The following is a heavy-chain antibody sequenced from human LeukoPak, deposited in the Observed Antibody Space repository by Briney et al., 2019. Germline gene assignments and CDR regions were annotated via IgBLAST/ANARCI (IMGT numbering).Heavy chain of an antibody. CDR1: GYTFTSYG. D-gene: IGHD5-12*01. V-gene: IGHV1-18*01. Sequence: ASVKVSFKASGYTFTSYGISWVRQAPGQGLEWMGWISAYNGNTNYAQKLQGRVTMTTDTSTSTAYMELRSLRSDDTAVYYCARAADLGGWGYDSEVYYFDYWGQGTLVTVSS. CDR3: ARAADLGGWGYDSEVYYFDY. CDR2: ISAYNGNT. J-gene: IGHJ4*02.